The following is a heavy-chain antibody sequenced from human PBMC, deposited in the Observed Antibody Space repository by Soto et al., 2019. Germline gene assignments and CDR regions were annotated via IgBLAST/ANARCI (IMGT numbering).Heavy chain of an antibody. D-gene: IGHD3-3*01. CDR1: GGSISSSSYY. CDR2: IYYSGST. CDR3: ARLALRITIFGVVIPIDY. V-gene: IGHV4-39*01. Sequence: PSETLSLTCTVSGGSISSSSYYWGWIRQPPGKGLEWIGSIYYSGSTYYNPSLKSRVTISVDTSKNQFSLKLSSVTAADTAVYYCARLALRITIFGVVIPIDYWGQGTLVTVSS. J-gene: IGHJ4*02.